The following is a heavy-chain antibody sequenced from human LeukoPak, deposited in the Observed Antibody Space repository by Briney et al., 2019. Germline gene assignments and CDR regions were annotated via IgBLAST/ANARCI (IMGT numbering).Heavy chain of an antibody. CDR2: ISSTSSTI. CDR1: EFTFSSYS. J-gene: IGHJ4*02. Sequence: GGSLRLSCAASEFTFSSYSMNWVRQAPGKGLEWVSYISSTSSTIYYADSVKGRFTISRDNAKNSLYLQMNSLRAEDTAVYYCAKAPGVVGASAFDYWGQGTLVTVSS. V-gene: IGHV3-48*01. CDR3: AKAPGVVGASAFDY. D-gene: IGHD1-26*01.